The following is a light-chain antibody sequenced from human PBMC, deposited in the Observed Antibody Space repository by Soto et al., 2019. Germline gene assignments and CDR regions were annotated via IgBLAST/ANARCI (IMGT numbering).Light chain of an antibody. J-gene: IGKJ1*01. CDR1: QRIITW. V-gene: IGKV1-5*01. CDR2: DAS. CDR3: QQYETFSGT. Sequence: IQITQSSYTLSATVGDRSPIPCRASQRIITWLAWYQQKPGKAAKLLIYDASALPRGVPSRFSGSGSGTKFTLTIASLQPDDFATYYCQQYETFSGTFGPGTKVDIK.